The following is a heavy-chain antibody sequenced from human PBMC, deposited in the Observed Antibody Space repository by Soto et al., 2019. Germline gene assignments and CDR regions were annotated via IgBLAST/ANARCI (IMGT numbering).Heavy chain of an antibody. Sequence: QVQLQQWGAGLLKPSETLSLTCAVYGGSFSGYYWSWIRQPPGKGLEWIGEINHSGSTNYNPSLKSRVTISVDTSKNQFSLKLSSVTAADTAVYYCASLYEYSGWFDPWGQGTLVTVSS. V-gene: IGHV4-34*01. CDR1: GGSFSGYY. J-gene: IGHJ5*02. D-gene: IGHD2-8*01. CDR2: INHSGST. CDR3: ASLYEYSGWFDP.